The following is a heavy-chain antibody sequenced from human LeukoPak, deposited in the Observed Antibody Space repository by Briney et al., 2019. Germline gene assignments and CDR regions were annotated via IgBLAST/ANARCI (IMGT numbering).Heavy chain of an antibody. J-gene: IGHJ4*02. CDR1: RHTFTGYY. CDR2: INPNSGGT. D-gene: IGHD6-13*01. V-gene: IGHV1-2*02. CDR3: ARGREIAAAGTPRY. Sequence: GASVKVSCKASRHTFTGYYMHWVRQAPGQGLEWMEWINPNSGGTNYAQKFQGRVTMTRDTSISTAYMELSRLRSDDTAVYYCARGREIAAAGTPRYWGQGTLVTVSS.